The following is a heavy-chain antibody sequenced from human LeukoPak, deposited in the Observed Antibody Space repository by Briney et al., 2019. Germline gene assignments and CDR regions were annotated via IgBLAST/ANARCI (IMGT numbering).Heavy chain of an antibody. CDR1: GYTFTSYG. J-gene: IGHJ5*02. V-gene: IGHV1-18*01. CDR3: ARDRISSPGGRSPSWFDP. CDR2: ISAYNGNT. D-gene: IGHD6-13*01. Sequence: ASVKVSCKASGYTFTSYGISWVRQAPGQGLEWMGWISAYNGNTNYAQKLQGRVTMTTDTSTSTAYMELRSLRSDDTAVYYCARDRISSPGGRSPSWFDPWGQGTLVTVSS.